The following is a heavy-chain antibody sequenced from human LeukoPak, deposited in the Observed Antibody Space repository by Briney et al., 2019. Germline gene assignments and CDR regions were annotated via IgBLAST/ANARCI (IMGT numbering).Heavy chain of an antibody. CDR3: ARDPITGTARSFYYFDY. D-gene: IGHD1-7*01. Sequence: GGSLRLSCAASGFTFSSYGMHWVRQAPGKGLEWVAVIWYDGSNKYYADSVKGRFTISRDNSKNTLYLQMNSLRAEDTAVYYCARDPITGTARSFYYFDYWGQGTLVTVSS. J-gene: IGHJ4*02. V-gene: IGHV3-33*01. CDR2: IWYDGSNK. CDR1: GFTFSSYG.